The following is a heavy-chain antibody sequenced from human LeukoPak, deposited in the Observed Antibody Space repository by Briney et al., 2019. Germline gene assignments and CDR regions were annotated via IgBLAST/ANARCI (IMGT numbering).Heavy chain of an antibody. J-gene: IGHJ4*02. CDR3: AKGDWYSDY. Sequence: GPSLRPSRAASAFTFSSSGTRSVRQAPGNGLEWVAFIRYDGTNKYHADSVKGRFTISREHSKNTLYLQMTSLRTTAPAMYCCAKGDWYSDYWGQGTLVAVSA. V-gene: IGHV3-30*02. CDR1: AFTFSSSG. D-gene: IGHD2-21*02. CDR2: IRYDGTNK.